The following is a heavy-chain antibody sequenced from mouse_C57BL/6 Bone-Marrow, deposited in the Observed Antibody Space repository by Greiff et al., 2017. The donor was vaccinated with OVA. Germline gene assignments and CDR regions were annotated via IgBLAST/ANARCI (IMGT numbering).Heavy chain of an antibody. CDR2: IYPANGDT. CDR3: TTSRQLRLWFAY. D-gene: IGHD3-2*02. CDR1: CFPLTAAY. J-gene: IGHJ3*01. V-gene: IGHV14-4*01. Sequence: EVQLQQSGAELVRPGASVQLSCPASCFPLTAAYMHWVKQRPEQGLAWIGWIYPANGDTEYASKFQGKATITADTSSNTAYLQLSSLTSEDTAVYYCTTSRQLRLWFAYWGQGTLVTVSA.